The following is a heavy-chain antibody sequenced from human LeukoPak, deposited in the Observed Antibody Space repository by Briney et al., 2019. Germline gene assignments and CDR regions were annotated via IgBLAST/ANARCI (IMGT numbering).Heavy chain of an antibody. J-gene: IGHJ4*02. CDR1: GGPISGSSYY. Sequence: SETLSLTCTVSGGPISGSSYYWGWIRQPPGKGLEWIGYIYYSGSTNYNPSLKSRVTISVDTSKNQFSLKLSSVTAADTAVYYCASLNPPYYYDSSGYYHPPPHFDYWGQGTLVTVSS. CDR3: ASLNPPYYYDSSGYYHPPPHFDY. D-gene: IGHD3-22*01. CDR2: IYYSGST. V-gene: IGHV4-61*05.